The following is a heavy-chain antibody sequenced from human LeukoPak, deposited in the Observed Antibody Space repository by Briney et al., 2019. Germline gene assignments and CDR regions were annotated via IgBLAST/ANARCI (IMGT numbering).Heavy chain of an antibody. CDR2: INPDSGDT. D-gene: IGHD3-10*01. J-gene: IGHJ4*02. CDR1: GYSITGYY. CDR3: AREVGYLLGEYRLGF. Sequence: VASVKVSCKASGYSITGYYMHWVRQAPGQGLEWMGWINPDSGDTKYAQKFQGRVTMTRDTSISTAYMKVSRLRFDDTAMYYCAREVGYLLGEYRLGFWGPGTLVTVSS. V-gene: IGHV1-2*02.